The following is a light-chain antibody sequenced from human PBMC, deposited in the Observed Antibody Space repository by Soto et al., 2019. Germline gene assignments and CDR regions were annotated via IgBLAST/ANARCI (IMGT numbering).Light chain of an antibody. CDR3: QQSYTAPYT. CDR2: GAS. CDR1: RSISNY. Sequence: DIQMTQSPSSLSASVGDAVSLTCRASRSISNYLNWYQQKPGRAPKLLISGASSLQRGVPSRFRGSGSGTTFTLTIPRLQPDDFAIYFCQQSYTAPYTFGPGTKVEIK. V-gene: IGKV1-39*01. J-gene: IGKJ3*01.